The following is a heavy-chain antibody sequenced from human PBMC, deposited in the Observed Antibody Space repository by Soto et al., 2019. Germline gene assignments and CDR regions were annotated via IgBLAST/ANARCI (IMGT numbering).Heavy chain of an antibody. CDR1: GYTFSSYA. Sequence: ASVKVSCKASGYTFSSYALHWVRQAPRQRLECMGWILPGNGNTRYSQKFQDRVTFTRDTSASTAYMELSSLRSEDTAVYYCARSSRGFDIWGQGTMVTVSS. CDR3: ARSSRGFDI. D-gene: IGHD1-26*01. V-gene: IGHV1-3*01. CDR2: ILPGNGNT. J-gene: IGHJ3*02.